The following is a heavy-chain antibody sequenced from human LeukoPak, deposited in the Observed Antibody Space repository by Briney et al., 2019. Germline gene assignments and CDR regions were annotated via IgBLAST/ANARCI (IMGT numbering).Heavy chain of an antibody. CDR1: GFTFSNYV. V-gene: IGHV3-21*01. CDR2: ISSSSSYI. Sequence: SGGSLRLSCAASGFTFSNYVMHWVRQAPGKGLEWVSSISSSSSYIYYADSVKGRFTISRDNAKNSLYLQMNSLRAEDAAVYYCASGYSSGWYYFDYWGQGTLVTVSS. CDR3: ASGYSSGWYYFDY. J-gene: IGHJ4*02. D-gene: IGHD6-19*01.